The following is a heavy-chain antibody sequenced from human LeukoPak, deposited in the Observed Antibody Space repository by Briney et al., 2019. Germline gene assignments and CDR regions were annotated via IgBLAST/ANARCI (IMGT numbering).Heavy chain of an antibody. CDR1: EFAFSSYE. Sequence: PGGSLRLSCVGSEFAFSSYEVNWVRQAPGKGLEWLSYISASGSGSNILYADSVKGRFTISRDNAKNSLYLQMNSLRAEDTGVYYCVRVRRDGSNFDFWGQGTLVTVSS. V-gene: IGHV3-48*03. J-gene: IGHJ4*02. CDR3: VRVRRDGSNFDF. CDR2: ISASGSGSNI. D-gene: IGHD5-24*01.